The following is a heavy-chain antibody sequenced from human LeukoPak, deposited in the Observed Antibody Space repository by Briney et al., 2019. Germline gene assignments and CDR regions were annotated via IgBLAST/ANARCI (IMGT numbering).Heavy chain of an antibody. CDR3: AQGGTAMVTYNWFDP. CDR1: GGSFSGYY. CDR2: INHSGST. Sequence: SETLSLTCAVYGGSFSGYYWSWIRQPPRKGLEWIGEINHSGSTNYNPSLKSRVTISVDTSKNQFSLKLSSVTAADTAVYYCAQGGTAMVTYNWFDPWGQGTLVTVSS. D-gene: IGHD5-18*01. J-gene: IGHJ5*02. V-gene: IGHV4-34*01.